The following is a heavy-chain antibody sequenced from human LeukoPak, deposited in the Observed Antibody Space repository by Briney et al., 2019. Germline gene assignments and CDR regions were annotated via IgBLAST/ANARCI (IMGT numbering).Heavy chain of an antibody. V-gene: IGHV5-51*01. Sequence: GESLKISCKGSGYSFTSYWIGWVRQLPGKGLEWMGIIYPGDSDTRYSPSFQGQVTISADKSISTAYLQWSSLKASDTAMYYCARRDCTNGVCYTEAEGGNFDYWGQGTLVTVSS. J-gene: IGHJ4*02. CDR2: IYPGDSDT. CDR3: ARRDCTNGVCYTEAEGGNFDY. CDR1: GYSFTSYW. D-gene: IGHD2-8*01.